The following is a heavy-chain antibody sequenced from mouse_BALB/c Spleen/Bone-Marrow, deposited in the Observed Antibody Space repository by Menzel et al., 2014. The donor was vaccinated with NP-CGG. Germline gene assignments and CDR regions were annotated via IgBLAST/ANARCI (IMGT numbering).Heavy chain of an antibody. V-gene: IGHV5-6-3*01. CDR1: GSTFSSYG. J-gene: IGHJ2*01. Sequence: EVMLVESGGGIVQPGGSLKLSCAASGSTFSSYGMSWVRQTPDKRLELVATINSNGGSTYYPDSVKGRFTISRDNAKNTLYLQMSSLKSEDTAMYYCARDYYGSSDYWGQGTTLTVSS. CDR3: ARDYYGSSDY. D-gene: IGHD1-1*01. CDR2: INSNGGST.